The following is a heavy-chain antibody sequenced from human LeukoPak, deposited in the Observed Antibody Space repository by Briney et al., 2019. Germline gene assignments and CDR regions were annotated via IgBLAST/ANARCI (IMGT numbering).Heavy chain of an antibody. Sequence: FDPEDGETIYAQKFQGRVTMTEDTSTDTAYMELSSLRSEDTAVYYCATARGGGVGYYFDYWGQGTLVTVSS. D-gene: IGHD3-16*01. CDR2: FDPEDGET. CDR3: ATARGGGVGYYFDY. J-gene: IGHJ4*02. V-gene: IGHV1-24*01.